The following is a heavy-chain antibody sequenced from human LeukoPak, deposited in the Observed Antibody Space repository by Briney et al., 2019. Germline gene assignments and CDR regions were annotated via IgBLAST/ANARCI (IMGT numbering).Heavy chain of an antibody. CDR3: ARDKRSTAGNWFDP. CDR1: GYTFTDYY. V-gene: IGHV1-2*06. CDR2: ISPNSGGT. Sequence: ASVKVSCKASGYTFTDYYIHWVRQAPGQGLEWMGRISPNSGGTNYAQRFQGRVTVTRDTSISTAYMELSTLRSDDAAVYYCARDKRSTAGNWFDPWGQGTLVTVSS. J-gene: IGHJ5*02. D-gene: IGHD1-14*01.